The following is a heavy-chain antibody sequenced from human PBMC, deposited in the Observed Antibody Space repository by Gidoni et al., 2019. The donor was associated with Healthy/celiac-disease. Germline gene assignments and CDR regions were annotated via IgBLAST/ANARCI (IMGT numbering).Heavy chain of an antibody. CDR3: ARVPKYSSSSGQVY. V-gene: IGHV4-4*02. D-gene: IGHD6-6*01. CDR1: GGSIRLSKW. Sequence: QVQLQESGPGLVKPSGTLSLTCAVSGGSIRLSKWWSWVRQPPGKGREWIGEIYHSGSTNYNPSLKSRVTISVDKSKNQFSLKLSSVTAADTTVYYCARVPKYSSSSGQVYWGQGTLVTVSS. CDR2: IYHSGST. J-gene: IGHJ4*02.